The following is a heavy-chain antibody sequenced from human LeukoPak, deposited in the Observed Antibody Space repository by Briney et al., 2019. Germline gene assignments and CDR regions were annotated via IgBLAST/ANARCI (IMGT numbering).Heavy chain of an antibody. CDR2: ISSSSSYI. CDR3: AREPGSWRGFDY. CDR1: GFTFSSYS. J-gene: IGHJ4*02. D-gene: IGHD3-16*02. V-gene: IGHV3-21*01. Sequence: PGGSLRLSCAASGFTFSSYSMNWVRQALGKGLEWVSSISSSSSYIYYADSVKGRFTISRDNAKNSLYLQMNSLRAEDTAVYYCAREPGSWRGFDYWGQGTLVTVSS.